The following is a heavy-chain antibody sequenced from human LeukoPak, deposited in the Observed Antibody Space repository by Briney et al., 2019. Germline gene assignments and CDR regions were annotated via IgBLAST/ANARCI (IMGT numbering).Heavy chain of an antibody. CDR3: ARASPPQWELPNWYFDL. Sequence: ASVKVSCKASGYTFTSYAMNWVRQAPGQGLEWMGWINTNTGNTTYAQGFTGRVVFSLDTSVRTAYLHISSLKAEDTAVYYCARASPPQWELPNWYFDLWGRGTLVTVSS. D-gene: IGHD1-26*01. CDR1: GYTFTSYA. CDR2: INTNTGNT. V-gene: IGHV7-4-1*02. J-gene: IGHJ2*01.